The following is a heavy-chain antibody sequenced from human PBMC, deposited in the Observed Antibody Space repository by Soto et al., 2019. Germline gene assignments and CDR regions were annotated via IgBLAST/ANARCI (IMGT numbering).Heavy chain of an antibody. J-gene: IGHJ6*03. CDR2: IKQDGSEK. CDR1: GFTFSSYW. D-gene: IGHD3-9*01. V-gene: IGHV3-7*01. Sequence: GGSLRLSCAASGFTFSSYWMSWVRQAPGKGLEWVANIKQDGSEKYYVDSVKGRFTISRDNAKNSLYLQMNSLGAEDTAVYYCARTYYDILTGYYLIYYYYYYMDVWGKGTTVTVSS. CDR3: ARTYYDILTGYYLIYYYYYYMDV.